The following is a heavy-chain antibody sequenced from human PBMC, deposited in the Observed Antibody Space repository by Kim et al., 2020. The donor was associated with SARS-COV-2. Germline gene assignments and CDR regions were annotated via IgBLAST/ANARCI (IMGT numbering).Heavy chain of an antibody. D-gene: IGHD6-13*01. Sequence: SQSFQGHDTISADKSISTAYLQWSSLKASDTAMYYCARQAAAGYNWFDPWGQGTLVTVSS. V-gene: IGHV5-10-1*01. CDR3: ARQAAAGYNWFDP. J-gene: IGHJ5*02.